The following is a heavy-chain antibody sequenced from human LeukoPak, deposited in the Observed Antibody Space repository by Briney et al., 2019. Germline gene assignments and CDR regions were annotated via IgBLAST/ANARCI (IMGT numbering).Heavy chain of an antibody. J-gene: IGHJ4*02. CDR1: GFTFSSYA. CDR2: ISGGGGST. D-gene: IGHD2-15*01. Sequence: GSLRLSCAASGFTFSSYAMSWVRQAPGKGLEWVSAISGGGGSTYYADSVKGRFTISRDNSKNTLYLQMNSLRAEDTAVYYCANDIPRIAYCSGGSCDGYWGQGTLVTVSS. V-gene: IGHV3-23*01. CDR3: ANDIPRIAYCSGGSCDGY.